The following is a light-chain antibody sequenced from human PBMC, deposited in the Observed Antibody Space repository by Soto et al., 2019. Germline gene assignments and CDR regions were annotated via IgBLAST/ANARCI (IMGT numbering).Light chain of an antibody. Sequence: EIVLTQSPGTLSLSPGERATLSCRASQSVSSSYLAWYQQKPGQTPRLLISGASTRATGIPARFSGSVSGTEFILTISSLQSEDFAIYYCQQYNNWPRTFGQGTKVDIK. CDR1: QSVSSSY. CDR2: GAS. CDR3: QQYNNWPRT. V-gene: IGKV3-15*01. J-gene: IGKJ1*01.